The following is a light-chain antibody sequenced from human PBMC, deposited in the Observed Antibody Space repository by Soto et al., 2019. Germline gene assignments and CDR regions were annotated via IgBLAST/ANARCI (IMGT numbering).Light chain of an antibody. J-gene: IGKJ4*01. Sequence: DIVMIQSPLSLPVTPGEPASISCRSSQSLLHSNGHNYVDGYVQKPGESPQLLIYLGSNRASGVPDRFSASGSGTDFTLKISRVEAEDVAVYYCMQGRQSPLTFGGGTKVEIK. CDR1: QSLLHSNGHNY. CDR2: LGS. CDR3: MQGRQSPLT. V-gene: IGKV2-28*01.